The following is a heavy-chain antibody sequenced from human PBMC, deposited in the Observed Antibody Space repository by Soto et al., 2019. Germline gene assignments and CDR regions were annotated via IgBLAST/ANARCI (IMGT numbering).Heavy chain of an antibody. V-gene: IGHV3-23*01. J-gene: IGHJ6*02. D-gene: IGHD2-15*01. CDR3: AKTREYSRDGTDV. Sequence: GGSLRLSCAASGFTFSNYAMSWVRQAPGKGLEWVSAISGNGGRPYYADSVKGRFTISRDNSKNTLSLQMNSLRAEDTAVYYCAKTREYSRDGTDVSGPGTTVIGSS. CDR2: ISGNGGRP. CDR1: GFTFSNYA.